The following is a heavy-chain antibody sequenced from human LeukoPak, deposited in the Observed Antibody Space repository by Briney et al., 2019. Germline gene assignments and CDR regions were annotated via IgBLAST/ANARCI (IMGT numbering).Heavy chain of an antibody. D-gene: IGHD3-10*01. CDR1: GYSISSGYH. Sequence: SETLSLTCAVSGYSISSGYHWGWIRQPPGKGLEFIGSIHHTGGTHYNPSLKSRVTMSIDTSKNQISLKLSFVTAADTAVYYCAGYGSGFDDCWGQGTLVTVSS. J-gene: IGHJ4*02. V-gene: IGHV4-38-2*01. CDR3: AGYGSGFDDC. CDR2: IHHTGGT.